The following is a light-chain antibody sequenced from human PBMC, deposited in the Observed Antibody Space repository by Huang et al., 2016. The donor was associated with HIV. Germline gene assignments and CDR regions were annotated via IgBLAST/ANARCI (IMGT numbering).Light chain of an antibody. V-gene: IGKV1-33*01. J-gene: IGKJ2*01. CDR1: QDIRNS. Sequence: IQMTQSPSSLSASVGDRVTISCQASQDIRNSLNWYQQKPGNAPTSLIYGSSNLEAGVPSRFSGNGSGTDFTFTISSLQSEDIATYYCQQYDNLYTFGQGTKLEIK. CDR3: QQYDNLYT. CDR2: GSS.